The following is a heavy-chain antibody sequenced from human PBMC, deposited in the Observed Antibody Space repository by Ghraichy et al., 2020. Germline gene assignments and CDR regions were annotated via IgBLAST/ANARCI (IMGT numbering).Heavy chain of an antibody. CDR1: GYSFTSYW. Sequence: GESLNISCKGSGYSFTSYWISWVRQMPGKGLEWMGRIDPSDSYTNYSPSFQGHVTISADKSISTAYLQWSSLKASDTAMYYCASSLRYSSSLGSFDYWGQGTLVTVSS. CDR2: IDPSDSYT. J-gene: IGHJ4*02. V-gene: IGHV5-10-1*01. D-gene: IGHD6-6*01. CDR3: ASSLRYSSSLGSFDY.